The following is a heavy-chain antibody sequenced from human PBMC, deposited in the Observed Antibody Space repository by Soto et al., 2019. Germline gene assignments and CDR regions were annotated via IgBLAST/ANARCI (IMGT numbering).Heavy chain of an antibody. CDR3: ARRISAHFDY. CDR2: ISSSSSHT. Sequence: QVQLVESGGGLVKAGGSLRLSCAASGFGFSDYYMTWIRQAPGKGLEWLTYISSSSSHTNYADSVKGRFTISRDNAKNSVYLQINSLRAEDTAVYYCARRISAHFDYWGQGTLVTVSS. CDR1: GFGFSDYY. V-gene: IGHV3-11*05. J-gene: IGHJ4*02.